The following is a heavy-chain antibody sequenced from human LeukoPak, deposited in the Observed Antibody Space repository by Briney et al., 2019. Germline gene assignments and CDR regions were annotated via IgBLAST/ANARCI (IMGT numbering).Heavy chain of an antibody. CDR3: ARRGSSIVGATALDY. J-gene: IGHJ4*02. V-gene: IGHV4-59*12. D-gene: IGHD1-26*01. Sequence: PSETLSLTCTVSGGSISSYYWSWIRQPPGKGLEWIGYIYYSGSTNYNPSLKSRVTISVDTSKNQFSLKLSSVTAADTAVYYCARRGSSIVGATALDYWGQGTLVTVSS. CDR1: GGSISSYY. CDR2: IYYSGST.